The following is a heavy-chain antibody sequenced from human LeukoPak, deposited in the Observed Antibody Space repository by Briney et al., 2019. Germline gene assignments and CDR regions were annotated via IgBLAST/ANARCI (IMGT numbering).Heavy chain of an antibody. CDR2: INWNGGST. CDR3: ARGPLFGEFKGFDP. J-gene: IGHJ5*01. D-gene: IGHD3-10*01. Sequence: SGGSLRLSCAASGFSFDEYGMSWVRQAPGKGLVWVSGINWNGGSTGYADSVKGRFTISRDNAKKSLYLQMHSLRAEDTALYHCARGPLFGEFKGFDPWGQGTLVTVSS. CDR1: GFSFDEYG. V-gene: IGHV3-20*01.